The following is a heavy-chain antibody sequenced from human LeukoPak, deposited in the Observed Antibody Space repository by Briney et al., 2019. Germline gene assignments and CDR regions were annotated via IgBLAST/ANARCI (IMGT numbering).Heavy chain of an antibody. Sequence: GASLRLSCAASGFTVSGNYMSWVRQAPGKGLEWVSVIYGGGGGTSYADSVKGRFTISRDNSKNTLYLQMNSLRADDTAVYYCAREYYYGSGNYGGFDYWGQGTLVTV. D-gene: IGHD3-10*01. CDR2: IYGGGGGT. J-gene: IGHJ4*02. CDR3: AREYYYGSGNYGGFDY. V-gene: IGHV3-53*01. CDR1: GFTVSGNY.